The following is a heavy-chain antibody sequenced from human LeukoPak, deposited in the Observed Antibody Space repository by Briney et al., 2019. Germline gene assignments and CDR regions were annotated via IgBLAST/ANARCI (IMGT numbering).Heavy chain of an antibody. CDR1: GFTFSSYA. Sequence: PGGSLRLSCAASGFTFSSYAMSWVRQAPGKGLEWVSAISGSGGSTYYADSVKGRFTISGDISKNTLYLQMNSLRAEDTAVYYCAKHHDYGDYVWYFDLWGRGTLVTVSS. CDR2: ISGSGGST. D-gene: IGHD4-17*01. CDR3: AKHHDYGDYVWYFDL. J-gene: IGHJ2*01. V-gene: IGHV3-23*01.